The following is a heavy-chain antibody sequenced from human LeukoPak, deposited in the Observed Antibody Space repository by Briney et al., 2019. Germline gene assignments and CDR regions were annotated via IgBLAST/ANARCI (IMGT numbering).Heavy chain of an antibody. CDR3: ARMVGATAGLDY. CDR2: IIPILGIA. Sequence: SVKVSCKASGGTFSSYAISWVRQAPGQGLEWMGRIIPILGIANYAQKFQGRVTITADKSTSTAYMELSSLRSEDTAVYYCARMVGATAGLDYWGQGTLVTVSS. D-gene: IGHD1-26*01. J-gene: IGHJ4*02. V-gene: IGHV1-69*04. CDR1: GGTFSSYA.